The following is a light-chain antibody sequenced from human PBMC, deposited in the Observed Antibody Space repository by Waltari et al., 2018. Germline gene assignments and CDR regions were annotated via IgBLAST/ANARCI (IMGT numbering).Light chain of an antibody. CDR3: MQALHTPPA. CDR1: QSLLHSNGYNY. V-gene: IGKV2-28*01. Sequence: DTVMTQSPLSLTVTPGEPASISSRPSQSLLHSNGYNYLDWYLQKPGQPPQLLIYLGSDRASGVPDRFSGSGSGTDFTLKISSVEAEDIGVYYCMQALHTPPAFGQGTRVEI. CDR2: LGS. J-gene: IGKJ1*01.